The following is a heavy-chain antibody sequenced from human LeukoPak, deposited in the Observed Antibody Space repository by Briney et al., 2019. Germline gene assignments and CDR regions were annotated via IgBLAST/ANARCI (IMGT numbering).Heavy chain of an antibody. CDR2: IYTTGST. V-gene: IGHV4-61*02. CDR1: GGSISSGSYY. D-gene: IGHD6-13*01. Sequence: PSQTLSLTCTVSGGSISSGSYYWSWIRQPAGKGLEWIGRIYTTGSTNYNPSLKSRVTLSVDTSKNQFSLKLSSVTAADTAVYYCARGTGIAESWGQGTLVTVSS. CDR3: ARGTGIAES. J-gene: IGHJ5*02.